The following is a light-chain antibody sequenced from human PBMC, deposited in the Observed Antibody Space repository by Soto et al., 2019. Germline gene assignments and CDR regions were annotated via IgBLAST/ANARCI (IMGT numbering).Light chain of an antibody. Sequence: DIQLTQSPSFLSASVGDRVTITCRASQGISSYLAWYQQKPGKAPKLLIYAASTLQSGVPSRFSGSGSGTEFSLTISSLQPEDFATYYCQQSYSTPLFTFGPGTKVDI. CDR3: QQSYSTPLFT. V-gene: IGKV1-9*01. CDR2: AAS. CDR1: QGISSY. J-gene: IGKJ3*01.